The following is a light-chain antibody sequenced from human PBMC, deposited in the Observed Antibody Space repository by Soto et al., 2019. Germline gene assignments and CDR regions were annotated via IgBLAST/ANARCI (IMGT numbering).Light chain of an antibody. J-gene: IGKJ4*01. Sequence: DIQLTQSPSFLSASVGDTVTITCRASQPMSTYLAWYQQKPGKVPNHLIRSASTLQSAVPPRFSGGGSGTEFTLTISTLQPDDSGIYYCQQLNGYQLAFGGGTNVEIK. V-gene: IGKV1-9*01. CDR3: QQLNGYQLA. CDR1: QPMSTY. CDR2: SAS.